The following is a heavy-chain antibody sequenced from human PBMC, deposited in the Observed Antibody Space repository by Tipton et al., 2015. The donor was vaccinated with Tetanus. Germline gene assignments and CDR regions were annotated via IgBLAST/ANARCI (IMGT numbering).Heavy chain of an antibody. Sequence: TLSLTCTVSGGSARSGGHQWNWIRQTPGKGLEWLAYVSYSGRTNSNYSLKSRITISQDTSKNQFSLRLTSVTAADTAVYYCARANNELPKKGPFDSWGQGSLVIVSS. V-gene: IGHV4-61*08. CDR1: GGSARSGGHQ. CDR3: ARANNELPKKGPFDS. D-gene: IGHD1-1*01. CDR2: VSYSGRT. J-gene: IGHJ4*02.